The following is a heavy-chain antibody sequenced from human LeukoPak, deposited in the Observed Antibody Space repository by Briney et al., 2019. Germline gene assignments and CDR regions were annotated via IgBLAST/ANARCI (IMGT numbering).Heavy chain of an antibody. V-gene: IGHV3-33*01. CDR2: IWSDGNNK. CDR1: GFTFSSFG. J-gene: IGHJ4*02. Sequence: GGSLRLSCAASGFTFSSFGMHWVRQAPGKGLEWVAVIWSDGNNKYYADSVKGRFTISRDNSKNTLYLQMNSLRVEDTAVYYCARFLGPGGNSYASGYWGQGTLVTVSS. D-gene: IGHD5-18*01. CDR3: ARFLGPGGNSYASGY.